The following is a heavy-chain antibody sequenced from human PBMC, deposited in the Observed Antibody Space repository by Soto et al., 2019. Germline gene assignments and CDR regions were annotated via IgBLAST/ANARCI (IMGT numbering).Heavy chain of an antibody. CDR3: ARTQCLNTEDAFDI. CDR2: MNPNSGNT. CDR1: GYTFTSYD. Sequence: ASVKVSCKASGYTFTSYDINWVRQATGQGLEWMGWMNPNSGNTGYAQKFQGRVTMTRNTSISTAYMELSSLRSEDTAVYYCARTQCLNTEDAFDICGQGTMLTVSS. V-gene: IGHV1-8*01. D-gene: IGHD6-19*01. J-gene: IGHJ3*02.